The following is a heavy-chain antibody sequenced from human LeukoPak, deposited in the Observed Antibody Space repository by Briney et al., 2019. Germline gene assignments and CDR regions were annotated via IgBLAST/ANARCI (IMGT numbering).Heavy chain of an antibody. V-gene: IGHV3-7*01. J-gene: IGHJ6*03. CDR3: ARQISYSYSDYYYMDV. Sequence: PGGSLRLSCAASGFTFSSYWMGWVRQAPGKGLEWVANIKQDGSEKYYVDSVKGRFTISRDNAKNSLYLQMNSLRAEDTAVYYCARQISYSYSDYYYMDVWGKGTTVTISS. D-gene: IGHD5-18*01. CDR1: GFTFSSYW. CDR2: IKQDGSEK.